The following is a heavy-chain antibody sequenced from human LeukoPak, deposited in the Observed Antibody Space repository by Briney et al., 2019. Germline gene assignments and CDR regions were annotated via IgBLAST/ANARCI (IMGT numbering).Heavy chain of an antibody. CDR3: ARGCGQPATDY. J-gene: IGHJ4*02. Sequence: GASVKVSCKASGGTFSSYAISWVRQAPGQGLEWMGGIIPIFGTANYAQKFQGRVTITADESTSTAYMELSSLRSEDTAVYYCARGCGQPATDYWGQGTLVTVSS. CDR2: IIPIFGTA. CDR1: GGTFSSYA. D-gene: IGHD2-21*01. V-gene: IGHV1-69*13.